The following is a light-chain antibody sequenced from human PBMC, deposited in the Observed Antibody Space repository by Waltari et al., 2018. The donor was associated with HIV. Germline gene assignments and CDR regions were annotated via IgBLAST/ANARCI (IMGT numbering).Light chain of an antibody. CDR2: WAS. Sequence: IVMTQSPDSLPVSLGERATINCKSSESVLFSSNNKNYLSWYQQKPGQPPKLLIYWASSRESGVPDRFSGSGAGTDFTRTISSLQAEDVAVYYCQQYYSTPLTFGGGTKVEIK. V-gene: IGKV4-1*01. CDR3: QQYYSTPLT. J-gene: IGKJ4*01. CDR1: ESVLFSSNNKNY.